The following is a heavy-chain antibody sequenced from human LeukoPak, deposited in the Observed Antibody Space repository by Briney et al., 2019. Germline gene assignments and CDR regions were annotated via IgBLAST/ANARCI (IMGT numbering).Heavy chain of an antibody. CDR3: ARRGYPVYYYYMDV. Sequence: ASVKVSCKASGYTFTSYGISWVRQAPGQGPEWMGWISAYNGNTNYAQKLQGRVTMTTDTSTSTAYMELRSLRSDDTAVYYCARRGYPVYYYYMDVWGKGTTVTISS. CDR2: ISAYNGNT. J-gene: IGHJ6*03. D-gene: IGHD5-12*01. CDR1: GYTFTSYG. V-gene: IGHV1-18*01.